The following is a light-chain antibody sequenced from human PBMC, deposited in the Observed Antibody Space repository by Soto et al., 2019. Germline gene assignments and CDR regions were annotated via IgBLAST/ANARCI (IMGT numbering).Light chain of an antibody. Sequence: DFQMTRSPATLSESVVDRENINCRASQNIRRRLAWFQQKPGKAPKLLIYDASSLESGVPQRFSGSGSGTEFTLTISSLQTDDFSPYYCQQYHSYWTFGQGTKV. J-gene: IGKJ1*01. CDR1: QNIRRR. CDR3: QQYHSYWT. V-gene: IGKV1-5*01. CDR2: DAS.